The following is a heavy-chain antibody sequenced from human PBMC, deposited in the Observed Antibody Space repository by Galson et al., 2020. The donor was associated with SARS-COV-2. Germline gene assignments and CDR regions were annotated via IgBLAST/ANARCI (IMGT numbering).Heavy chain of an antibody. CDR2: TYYSRNT. J-gene: IGHJ5*02. CDR3: AGRKAGYFSGTSCYRESWFDP. Sequence: ETSETLSLTCTVYGGSISSSSYYWGWIRQPPGMGLEWIGSTYYSRNTYSNPTIQIRITISADTSNNQFTLKLSSVTAAATAVYYCAGRKAGYFSGTSCYRESWFDPWGQGTLVTVSS. CDR1: GGSISSSSYY. D-gene: IGHD2-2*02. V-gene: IGHV4-39*01.